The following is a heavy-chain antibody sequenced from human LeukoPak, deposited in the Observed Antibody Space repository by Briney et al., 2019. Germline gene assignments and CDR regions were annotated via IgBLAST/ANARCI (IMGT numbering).Heavy chain of an antibody. J-gene: IGHJ3*02. D-gene: IGHD7-27*01. V-gene: IGHV4-31*03. CDR1: GGSISSGGYY. Sequence: SETLSLTCTVSGGSISSGGYYWSWIRQHPGKGLEWIGYIYYSGSTYYNPSLKSRVTISVDTSKNQFSLKLSSVTAADTAVYYCASDRLGPYAFDIWGQGTMVTVSS. CDR3: ASDRLGPYAFDI. CDR2: IYYSGST.